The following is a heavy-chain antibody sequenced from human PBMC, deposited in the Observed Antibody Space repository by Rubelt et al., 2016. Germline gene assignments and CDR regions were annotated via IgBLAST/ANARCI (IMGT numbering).Heavy chain of an antibody. Sequence: EVQLMESGGGLVQPGGSLRLSCAASGFTFSNYWMHWVRQAPGKGLVWVARINSDGSTINYADSVKGRFTISRDNAKNTRYLQMNSRRAEDTALHYCVRRGDDAFDVWGQGKRVTVTS. J-gene: IGHJ3*01. V-gene: IGHV3-74*01. CDR3: VRRGDDAFDV. CDR2: INSDGSTI. CDR1: GFTFSNYW. D-gene: IGHD4-17*01.